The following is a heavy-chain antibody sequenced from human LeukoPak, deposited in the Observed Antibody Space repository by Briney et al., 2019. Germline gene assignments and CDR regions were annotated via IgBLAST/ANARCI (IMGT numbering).Heavy chain of an antibody. V-gene: IGHV1-8*02. CDR1: GYTFTSYD. Sequence: ASVKVSCKASGYTFTSYDINWVRQATGQGLEWMGWMNPNSGNTGYAQKFQGRVTITKNTSISTAYMELSSLRSEDTAVYYCASLQVGATFFDYWGQGTLVTVSS. CDR2: MNPNSGNT. CDR3: ASLQVGATFFDY. D-gene: IGHD1-26*01. J-gene: IGHJ4*02.